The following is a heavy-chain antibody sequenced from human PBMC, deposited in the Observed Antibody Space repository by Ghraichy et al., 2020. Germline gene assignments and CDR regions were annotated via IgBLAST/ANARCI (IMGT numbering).Heavy chain of an antibody. Sequence: GGTLRLSCAASGFTFSSYSMNWVRQAPGKGLEWVSSISSSSSYIYYADSVKGRFTISRDNAKNSLYLQMNSLRAEDTAVYYCARDMVYDYVWGSYRNWFDPWGQGTLVTVSS. CDR1: GFTFSSYS. CDR3: ARDMVYDYVWGSYRNWFDP. D-gene: IGHD3-16*02. V-gene: IGHV3-21*01. CDR2: ISSSSSYI. J-gene: IGHJ5*02.